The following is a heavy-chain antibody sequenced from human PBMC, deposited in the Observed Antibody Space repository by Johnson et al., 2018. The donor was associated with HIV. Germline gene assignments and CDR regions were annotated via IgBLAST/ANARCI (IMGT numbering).Heavy chain of an antibody. D-gene: IGHD1-26*01. CDR1: GFTFSSYW. V-gene: IGHV3-15*01. Sequence: VQLVESGGGVVQPGGSLRLSCAASGFTFSSYWMSWVRQAPGKGLEWVGRIKRKTEGETTDYAAPVKGRLTISRDDSKNTLYLQMNSLRAEDTAVYYCAKDVELHGAFDIWGQGTMVTVSS. CDR3: AKDVELHGAFDI. J-gene: IGHJ3*02. CDR2: IKRKTEGETT.